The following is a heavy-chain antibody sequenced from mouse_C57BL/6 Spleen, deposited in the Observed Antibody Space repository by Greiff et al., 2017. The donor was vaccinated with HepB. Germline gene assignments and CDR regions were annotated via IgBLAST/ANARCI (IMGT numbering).Heavy chain of an antibody. Sequence: EVQLQQSGPGLVKPSQSLSLTCSVTGYSITSGYYWNWIRQFPGNKLEWMGYISYDGSNNYNPSLKNRISITRDTSKNQFFLKLNSVTTEDTATYYCARDERGLLPYGYFDVWGTGTTVTVAS. CDR1: GYSITSGYY. V-gene: IGHV3-6*01. D-gene: IGHD2-3*01. CDR3: ARDERGLLPYGYFDV. J-gene: IGHJ1*03. CDR2: ISYDGSN.